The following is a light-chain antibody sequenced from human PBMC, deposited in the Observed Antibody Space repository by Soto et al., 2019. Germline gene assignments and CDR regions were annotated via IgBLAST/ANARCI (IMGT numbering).Light chain of an antibody. Sequence: QSALTQPASVSGSPGETITISCTGTTNDVGGYGYVSWYRQYAGKAPRLMVSEVSYRPSGVSDRFSGSKSGTTAFLTISGLQTEDEGHYYCSSYSPSSLLFGGGTKLTVL. J-gene: IGLJ3*02. V-gene: IGLV2-14*01. CDR3: SSYSPSSLL. CDR1: TNDVGGYGY. CDR2: EVS.